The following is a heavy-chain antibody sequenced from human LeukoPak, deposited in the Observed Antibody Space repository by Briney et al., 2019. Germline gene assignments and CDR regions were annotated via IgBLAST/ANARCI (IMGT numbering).Heavy chain of an antibody. J-gene: IGHJ6*03. CDR3: ARSAASTVTTLILDMGV. D-gene: IGHD4-17*01. Sequence: SVKVSCKASGGTFSSYAISWVRQAPGQGLEWMGGIIPIFGTANYAQKFQGRVTITADESTSTAYMELSSLRSEDTAVYYCARSAASTVTTLILDMGVWGKGATVTVSS. CDR2: IIPIFGTA. V-gene: IGHV1-69*13. CDR1: GGTFSSYA.